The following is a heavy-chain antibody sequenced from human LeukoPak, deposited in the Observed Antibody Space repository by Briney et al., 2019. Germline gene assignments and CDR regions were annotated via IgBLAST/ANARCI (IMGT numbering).Heavy chain of an antibody. CDR3: AISNGVVITSGPDVFDI. CDR2: TRFDGKNK. V-gene: IGHV3-30*02. Sequence: GGSLRLSCAASGFTFSRYGMHWVRQAPGKGLEWVSFTRFDGKNKYYADSVKGRFTISRDNSKNSLYLQMNSLRVEDTAVYYCAISNGVVITSGPDVFDIWGQGTMVTVSS. J-gene: IGHJ3*02. CDR1: GFTFSRYG. D-gene: IGHD3-22*01.